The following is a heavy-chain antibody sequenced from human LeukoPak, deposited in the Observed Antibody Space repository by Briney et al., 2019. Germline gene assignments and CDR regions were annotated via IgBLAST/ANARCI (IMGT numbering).Heavy chain of an antibody. Sequence: SETLSLTCTVSGGSISSGGHYWSWIRQPAGKGLEYLGRISGTGSTNYNPSLRSRVTISADTSKNHFSLKLTSVTAADTAVYYCARGPGGSSSSDFDYWGQGTLVTVSS. CDR3: ARGPGGSSSSDFDY. J-gene: IGHJ4*02. V-gene: IGHV4-61*02. CDR2: ISGTGST. CDR1: GGSISSGGHY. D-gene: IGHD6-6*01.